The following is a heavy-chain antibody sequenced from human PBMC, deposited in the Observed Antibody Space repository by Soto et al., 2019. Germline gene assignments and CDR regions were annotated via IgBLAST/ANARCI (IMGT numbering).Heavy chain of an antibody. CDR2: IYSSGST. D-gene: IGHD4-17*01. J-gene: IGHJ4*02. CDR1: GGSIDNYY. V-gene: IGHV4-59*01. Sequence: QVQLQESGAGLVKPSETLSLTCTVSGGSIDNYYWSWIRQPPGRGLEWIGFIYSSGSTNYNPSAKSRATVSPETSWNQVSLKLTSVTTAVTAVYYCARGGTGGRSTVTTYAVWGQGTLVTVSS. CDR3: ARGGTGGRSTVTTYAV.